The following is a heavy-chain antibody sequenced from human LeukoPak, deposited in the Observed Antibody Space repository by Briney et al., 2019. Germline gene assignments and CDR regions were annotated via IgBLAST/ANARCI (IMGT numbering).Heavy chain of an antibody. CDR3: ARVIYYDSSGYSPIDY. V-gene: IGHV4-34*01. CDR2: INHSGST. D-gene: IGHD3-22*01. Sequence: SETLSLTCAVYGGSFSGYYWSWIRQPPGKGLEWIWEINHSGSTNYNPSLKSRVTISVDTTKNQFSLKLSSVTAADTAVYYCARVIYYDSSGYSPIDYWGQGTLVTVSS. CDR1: GGSFSGYY. J-gene: IGHJ4*02.